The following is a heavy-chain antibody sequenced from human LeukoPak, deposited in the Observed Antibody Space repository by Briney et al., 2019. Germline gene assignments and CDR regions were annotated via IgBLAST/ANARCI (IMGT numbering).Heavy chain of an antibody. CDR2: IFYSGNT. D-gene: IGHD1-14*01. V-gene: IGHV4-39*07. CDR3: ARLSAIPPNDAFDL. CDR1: GGSISSSSYY. J-gene: IGHJ3*01. Sequence: SETLTLTCTVSGGSISSSSYYWGWIRQPPGKGPEWIGSIFYSGNTHYSPSLKSRVTISLDTSKTQFSLRLSSVTAADTAVYYCARLSAIPPNDAFDLWGQGTMVTVSS.